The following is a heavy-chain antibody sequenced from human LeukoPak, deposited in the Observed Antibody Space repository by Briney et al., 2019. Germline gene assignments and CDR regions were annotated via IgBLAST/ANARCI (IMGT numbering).Heavy chain of an antibody. CDR3: ARDQRGRAGSTMIAVFITGFDY. CDR2: ISYDGSNE. J-gene: IGHJ4*02. D-gene: IGHD3-22*01. CDR1: GFTFSSYT. Sequence: GGSLRLSCAASGFTFSSYTMHWVRQAPGKGLEWVALISYDGSNEFYADSVKGRCTISRGNSKNTLYLQMNSLRPEDTAVYYCARDQRGRAGSTMIAVFITGFDYWGQGTLVTVSS. V-gene: IGHV3-30-3*01.